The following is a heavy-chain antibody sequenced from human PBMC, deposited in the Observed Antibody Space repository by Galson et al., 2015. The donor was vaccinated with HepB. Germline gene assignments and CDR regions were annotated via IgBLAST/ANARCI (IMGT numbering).Heavy chain of an antibody. Sequence: SLRLSCAASGFTFEDYAMHWVRQVPGKGLEWVSGISWNSDFTGYADSVRGRFTISRDNARYSLYLQMNSLRTEDTALYYCAQDLTYYYGSGSYFVGMDVWGHGALVTVSS. CDR3: AQDLTYYYGSGSYFVGMDV. V-gene: IGHV3-9*01. CDR1: GFTFEDYA. J-gene: IGHJ6*02. D-gene: IGHD3-10*01. CDR2: ISWNSDFT.